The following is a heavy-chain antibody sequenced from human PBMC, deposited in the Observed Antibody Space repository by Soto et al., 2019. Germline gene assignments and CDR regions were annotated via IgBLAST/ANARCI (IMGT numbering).Heavy chain of an antibody. Sequence: QVQLVQSGAEVKKPGASVKVSCKASGYTFTSYGISWVRQAPGQGLEWMGWISAYNGNTNYAQKLQGRVTMTTDTSTSTAYMELRSLRSDDTAVYYCARVKERMIVVVTAHYYYYGMDVWGQGTTVTVSS. V-gene: IGHV1-18*01. CDR1: GYTFTSYG. CDR3: ARVKERMIVVVTAHYYYYGMDV. J-gene: IGHJ6*02. D-gene: IGHD3-22*01. CDR2: ISAYNGNT.